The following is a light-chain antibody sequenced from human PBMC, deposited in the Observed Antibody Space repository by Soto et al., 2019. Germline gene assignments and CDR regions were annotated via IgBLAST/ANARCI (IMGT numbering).Light chain of an antibody. Sequence: EIVLTQSPGTLSLSPGERATLSCRASQSINSRYLAWYQQKPGQAHRLLIYGASSRATGIPDRFSGSGSGTGFTLTISRREPEDFAVDYYHQFGSSPGFTFGHGTKVDIK. CDR1: QSINSRY. V-gene: IGKV3-20*01. J-gene: IGKJ3*01. CDR2: GAS. CDR3: HQFGSSPGFT.